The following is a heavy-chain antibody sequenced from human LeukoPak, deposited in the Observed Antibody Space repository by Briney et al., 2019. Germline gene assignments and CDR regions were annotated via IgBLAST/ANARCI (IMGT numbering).Heavy chain of an antibody. J-gene: IGHJ4*02. V-gene: IGHV3-33*06. CDR2: IWYDGSNK. D-gene: IGHD6-13*01. Sequence: GGSLRLSCAASGFTFSSYGMHWVRQAPGKGLEWVAVIWYDGSNKYYADSVKGRFTISRDNSKNTLYLQMNSLRAEDTAVYYCAKLIAAGTTGLDYWGQGILVTVSS. CDR3: AKLIAAGTTGLDY. CDR1: GFTFSSYG.